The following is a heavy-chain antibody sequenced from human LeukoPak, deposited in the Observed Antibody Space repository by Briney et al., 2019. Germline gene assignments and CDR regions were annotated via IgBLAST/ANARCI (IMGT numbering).Heavy chain of an antibody. CDR1: GGSISSYY. J-gene: IGHJ3*02. Sequence: SEPLSLTCTVSGGSISSYYWSWIRRPPGKGLEWIGYIYYSGSTNSNPSLKSRVTISVDTSKNQFSLKLSSVTAADTAVYYCARDRRVYCSGGSCYLDDAFDIWGQGTMITVSS. V-gene: IGHV4-59*01. D-gene: IGHD2-15*01. CDR3: ARDRRVYCSGGSCYLDDAFDI. CDR2: IYYSGST.